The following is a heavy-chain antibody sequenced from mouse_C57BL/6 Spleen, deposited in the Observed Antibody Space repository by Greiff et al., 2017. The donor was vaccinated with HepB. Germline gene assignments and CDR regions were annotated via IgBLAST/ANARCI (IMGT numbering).Heavy chain of an antibody. CDR2: ISSGSSTI. CDR3: ARAHIYYDYDGFAY. J-gene: IGHJ3*01. CDR1: GFTFSDYG. Sequence: VQLKESGGGLVKPGGSLKLSCAASGFTFSDYGMHWVRQAPEKGLEWVAYISSGSSTIYYADTVKGRFTISRDNAKNTLFLQMTSLRSEDTAMYYCARAHIYYDYDGFAYWGQGTLVTVSA. D-gene: IGHD2-4*01. V-gene: IGHV5-17*01.